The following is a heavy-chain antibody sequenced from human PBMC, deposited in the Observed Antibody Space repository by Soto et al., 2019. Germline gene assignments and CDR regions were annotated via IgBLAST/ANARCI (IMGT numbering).Heavy chain of an antibody. Sequence: GGSLRLSCAASGFTFSSYDMHWVRQATGKGLEWVSAIGTAGDTYYPGSVKGRFTISRENAKNSLYLRMNSLRAEDTAVYYCAILVNPYSSSWYYFDYWGQGTLVTVSS. V-gene: IGHV3-13*01. CDR2: IGTAGDT. D-gene: IGHD6-13*01. CDR3: AILVNPYSSSWYYFDY. CDR1: GFTFSSYD. J-gene: IGHJ4*02.